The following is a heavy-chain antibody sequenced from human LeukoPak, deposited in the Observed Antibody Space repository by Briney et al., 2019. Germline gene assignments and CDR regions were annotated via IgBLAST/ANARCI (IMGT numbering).Heavy chain of an antibody. CDR2: IRYDGSNK. V-gene: IGHV3-30*02. J-gene: IGHJ4*02. Sequence: PGGSLRLSCAASGFTFSSYGMHWVRQAPGKGLEWVAFIRYDGSNKYYADSVKGRFTISRDNSKNTLYLQMNSLRAEDTAVYYCAKDPPLEQPVPGYWGQGTLVTVSS. CDR1: GFTFSSYG. CDR3: AKDPPLEQPVPGY. D-gene: IGHD6-6*01.